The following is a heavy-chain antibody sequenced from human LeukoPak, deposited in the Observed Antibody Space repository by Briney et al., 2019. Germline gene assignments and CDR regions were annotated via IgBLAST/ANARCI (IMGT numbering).Heavy chain of an antibody. CDR2: IIPIFATA. CDR3: ARDAVDTAMVGWFDP. CDR1: GGTFSSYA. J-gene: IGHJ5*02. V-gene: IGHV1-69*05. D-gene: IGHD5-18*01. Sequence: ASVKVSCKASGGTFSSYAISWVRQAPGQGLEWMGGIIPIFATANYAQKFQGRVTITTDESTSTAYMELSSLRSEDTAVYYCARDAVDTAMVGWFDPWGQGTLVTVSS.